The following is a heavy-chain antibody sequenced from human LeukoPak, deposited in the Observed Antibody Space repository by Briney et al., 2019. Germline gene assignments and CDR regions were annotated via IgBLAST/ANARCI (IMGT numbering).Heavy chain of an antibody. Sequence: SQTLSLTCTVSGGSISSGGYYWSWIRQHPGKGLEWIGYIYYSGSTYYNPSLKSRVTISVDTSKNQFSLKLSSVTAADTAVYYCARAPLRDILTGYPRHAFDIWGQGTMVTVSS. CDR3: ARAPLRDILTGYPRHAFDI. J-gene: IGHJ3*02. V-gene: IGHV4-31*03. CDR2: IYYSGST. CDR1: GGSISSGGYY. D-gene: IGHD3-9*01.